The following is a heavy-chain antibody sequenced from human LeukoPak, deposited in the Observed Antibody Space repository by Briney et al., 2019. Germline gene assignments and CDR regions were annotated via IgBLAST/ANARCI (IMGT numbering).Heavy chain of an antibody. CDR3: ARRAYYYDSSGYPYNWFDP. Sequence: PGGSLRLSCAASGFTFSSYSMNWVRQAPGKGLEWVSYISSSSTIYYADSVKGRFTISRDNAKNSLYLQMNSLRAEDTAVYYCARRAYYYDSSGYPYNWFDPWGQGTLVTVSS. V-gene: IGHV3-48*04. CDR1: GFTFSSYS. J-gene: IGHJ5*02. CDR2: ISSSSTI. D-gene: IGHD3-22*01.